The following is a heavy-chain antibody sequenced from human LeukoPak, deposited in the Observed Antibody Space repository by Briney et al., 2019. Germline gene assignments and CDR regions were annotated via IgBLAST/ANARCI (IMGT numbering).Heavy chain of an antibody. CDR3: ARGGYSYVFDY. CDR1: GLTFSDYY. Sequence: GSLRLSCAASGLTFSDYYMSWIRQAPGKGLEWVSYISRSSSHTDYADSVKGRFTISRDNAKNSLYLQMSSLRAEDTAVYYCARGGYSYVFDYWGQGTMVTVSS. D-gene: IGHD5-18*01. V-gene: IGHV3-11*03. J-gene: IGHJ4*02. CDR2: ISRSSSHT.